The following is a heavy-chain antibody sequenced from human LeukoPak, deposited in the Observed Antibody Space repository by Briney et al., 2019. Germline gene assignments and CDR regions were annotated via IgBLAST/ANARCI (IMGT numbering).Heavy chain of an antibody. CDR1: GVTSDGD. D-gene: IGHD2-2*01. Sequence: SGTRILTWTDSGVTSDGDGIWGRRPPRKGLEWIGSIYTSGSTNYNPSLESRVTISVDTSKNQFSLDLSSVTAADTAVYYCARQKCTSASCLTKNAFDIWGQGTMVTVSS. CDR3: ARQKCTSASCLTKNAFDI. V-gene: IGHV4-4*09. CDR2: IYTSGST. J-gene: IGHJ3*02.